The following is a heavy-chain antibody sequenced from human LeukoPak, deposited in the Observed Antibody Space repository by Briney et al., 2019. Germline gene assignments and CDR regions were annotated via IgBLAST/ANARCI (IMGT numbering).Heavy chain of an antibody. V-gene: IGHV3-13*01. CDR1: GFTFDNND. Sequence: GGSLRLSCEVSGFTFDNNDMHWVRHSTGKGLEWVSAIGSAGYTYYADSVKGRFTISRDDFKSTVFLQMDSLRPEDTAVYYCARCTIGDGSGWCTWFAPWGQGTLVTVSS. CDR3: ARCTIGDGSGWCTWFAP. D-gene: IGHD6-19*01. CDR2: IGSAGYT. J-gene: IGHJ5*02.